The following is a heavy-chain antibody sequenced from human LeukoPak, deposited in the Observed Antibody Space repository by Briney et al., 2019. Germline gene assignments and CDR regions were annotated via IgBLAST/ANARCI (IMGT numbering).Heavy chain of an antibody. D-gene: IGHD3-3*01. CDR3: ASPPMSTIFGVVIPRDWYFDL. J-gene: IGHJ2*01. CDR2: IYYSGST. V-gene: IGHV4-39*01. CDR1: GGSLSSSSYY. Sequence: SETLSLTCTVSGGSLSSSSYYWGWIRQPPGKGLEWIGSIYYSGSTYYNPSLKSRVTISVDTSKNQFSLKLSSVTAADTAVYYCASPPMSTIFGVVIPRDWYFDLWGRGTLVTVSS.